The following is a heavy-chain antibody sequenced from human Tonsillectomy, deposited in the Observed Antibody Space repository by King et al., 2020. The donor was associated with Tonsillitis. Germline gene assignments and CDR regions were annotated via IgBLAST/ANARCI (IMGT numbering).Heavy chain of an antibody. CDR3: ARDGELKDYFGSGSYRPYYYGLDV. D-gene: IGHD3-10*01. CDR2: IYYSGST. V-gene: IGHV4-59*01. Sequence: VQLQESGPGLVKPSETLSLTCTVSGGSISSYYWTWIRQPPGKGLEWIGYIYYSGSTHYNPSLKSRVTISVDTSKNQFSLKLSSVTAADTAVYYCARDGELKDYFGSGSYRPYYYGLDVWGQGTTVTVSS. J-gene: IGHJ6*02. CDR1: GGSISSYY.